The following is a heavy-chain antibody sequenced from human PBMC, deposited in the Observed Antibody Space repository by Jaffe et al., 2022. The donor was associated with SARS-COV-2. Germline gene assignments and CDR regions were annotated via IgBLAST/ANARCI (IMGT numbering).Heavy chain of an antibody. CDR1: GFTFSSYA. Sequence: EVQLLESGGGLVQPGGSLRLSCAASGFTFSSYAMSWVRQAPGKGLEWVSAISGSGGSTYYADSVKGRFTISRDNSKNTLYLQMNSLRAEDTAVYYCAKDGPSPFSSSWYFDYWGQGTLVTVSS. CDR2: ISGSGGST. V-gene: IGHV3-23*01. J-gene: IGHJ4*02. D-gene: IGHD6-13*01. CDR3: AKDGPSPFSSSWYFDY.